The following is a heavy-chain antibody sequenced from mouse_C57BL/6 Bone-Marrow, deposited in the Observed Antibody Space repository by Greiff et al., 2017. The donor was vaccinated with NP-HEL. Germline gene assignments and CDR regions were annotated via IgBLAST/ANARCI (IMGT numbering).Heavy chain of an antibody. CDR2: IDPENGDT. CDR1: GFNIKDDY. CDR3: TTYFYCDY. Sequence: VQLQQSGAELVRPGASVKLSCTASGFNIKDDYMHWVKQRPEQGLEWIGWIDPENGDTEYASKFQGKATITADTSSNTAYLQLSSLTSEDTAVYYCTTYFYCDYWGQGTTLTVSS. V-gene: IGHV14-4*01. J-gene: IGHJ2*01.